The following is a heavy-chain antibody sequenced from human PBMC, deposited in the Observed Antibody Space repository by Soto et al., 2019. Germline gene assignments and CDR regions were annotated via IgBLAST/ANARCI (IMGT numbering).Heavy chain of an antibody. CDR2: IVVGSGNT. CDR3: AADARDGYTLDY. V-gene: IGHV1-58*01. J-gene: IGHJ4*02. CDR1: GFTFTSSA. Sequence: QMQLVQSGPEVKKPGTSVKVSCKASGFTFTSSAVQWVRQARGQRLEWIGWIVVGSGNTNYAQKFQQRVTITRDMSTSTAYMELCSLRSEDTAVYYCAADARDGYTLDYWGQGTLVTVSS. D-gene: IGHD5-12*01.